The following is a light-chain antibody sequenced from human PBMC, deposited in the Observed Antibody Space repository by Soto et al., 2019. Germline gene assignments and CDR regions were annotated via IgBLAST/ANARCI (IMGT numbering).Light chain of an antibody. Sequence: IQMTQSPSTLSASVGDRVTITCRSSQSISSWLAWYQQKPGTAPKLLIYKASSLQSGVPSRFSGSGSGTEFTLTISSMQPDDFANYYCQQYVTAFRSFGQGTKVDXK. CDR2: KAS. CDR1: QSISSW. V-gene: IGKV1-5*03. CDR3: QQYVTAFRS. J-gene: IGKJ1*01.